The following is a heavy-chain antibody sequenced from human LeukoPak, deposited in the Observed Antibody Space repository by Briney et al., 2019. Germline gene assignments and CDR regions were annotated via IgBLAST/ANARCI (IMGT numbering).Heavy chain of an antibody. CDR2: IYWNDDK. CDR1: GFSLSTSGVG. Sequence: GPTLVKPTETLTLTCTCSGFSLSTSGVGVGWIRQPPGTALEWLALIYWNDDKRYSPSLKSRLTITKDTSRNQVVLTLTNMDLVDTATYYCTQSRSIWIPPDYWGQGTLVTVSS. J-gene: IGHJ4*02. D-gene: IGHD5-18*01. CDR3: TQSRSIWIPPDY. V-gene: IGHV2-5*01.